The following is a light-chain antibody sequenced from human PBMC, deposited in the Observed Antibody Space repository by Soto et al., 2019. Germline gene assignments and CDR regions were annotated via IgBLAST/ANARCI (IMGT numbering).Light chain of an antibody. CDR1: QSIRSY. V-gene: IGKV1-39*01. J-gene: IGKJ4*01. CDR2: AAS. Sequence: DIQMTQSPSSLTATVGDRVTITCRASQSIRSYLNWYQQKPEKAPKLLIYAASSLQIGVPSRFSGSGSGTDSTLTISSLQPEDFATYYCQQSYCTLTFGGGTKVEIK. CDR3: QQSYCTLT.